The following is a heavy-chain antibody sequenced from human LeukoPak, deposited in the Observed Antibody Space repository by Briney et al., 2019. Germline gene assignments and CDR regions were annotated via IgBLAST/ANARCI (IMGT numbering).Heavy chain of an antibody. D-gene: IGHD1-26*01. CDR3: AKLAGAAAGRNLDY. V-gene: IGHV3-23*01. CDR2: IFGSGGST. CDR1: RFTFSSHA. Sequence: GGSLRLSCAASRFTFSSHAMNWVRQAPGKGLEWVSTIFGSGGSTYYADSVKGRFTISRDNSKNTLYLQMNSLRAEDTAVYYCAKLAGAAAGRNLDYWGQGTLVTVSS. J-gene: IGHJ4*02.